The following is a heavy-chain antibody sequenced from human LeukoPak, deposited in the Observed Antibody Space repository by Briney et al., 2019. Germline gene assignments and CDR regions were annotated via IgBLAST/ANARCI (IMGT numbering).Heavy chain of an antibody. D-gene: IGHD3-9*01. J-gene: IGHJ4*02. V-gene: IGHV4-39*01. Sequence: SETLSLTCTVSGGSISSSSYYWGWIRQPPGKGLEWIGSIYYSGSTYYNPSLKSRVTISVDTSKNQFSLKLSSVTAADTAVYYCARCLDDILTGYYGPPDYWGQGTLVTVSS. CDR2: IYYSGST. CDR1: GGSISSSSYY. CDR3: ARCLDDILTGYYGPPDY.